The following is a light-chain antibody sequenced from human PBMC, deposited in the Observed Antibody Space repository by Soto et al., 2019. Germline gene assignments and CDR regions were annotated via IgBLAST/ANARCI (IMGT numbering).Light chain of an antibody. Sequence: QAVVTQPPSVSEAPRQRVTISCSGSSSNIGKNAVNWYQQVPGKAPKLLIFYDDLLPSGVSDRFSGSKSGTSASLAISGLQSEDEADYYCAAWDDSLNGVVFGGGTKVTVL. J-gene: IGLJ2*01. CDR2: YDD. V-gene: IGLV1-36*01. CDR1: SSNIGKNA. CDR3: AAWDDSLNGVV.